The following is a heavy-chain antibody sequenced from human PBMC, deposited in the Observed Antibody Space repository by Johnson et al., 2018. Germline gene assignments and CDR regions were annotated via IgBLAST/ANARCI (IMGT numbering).Heavy chain of an antibody. CDR1: GFTFSSYA. CDR3: ARVTPSRGWYRCRFYHYCYMDV. CDR2: ISYDGSNK. Sequence: VQLVESGGGVVQPGRSLRLSCAASGFTFSSYAMHWVRQAPGKGLEWVAVISYDGSNKHYADSVKGRFTISRDNSKNTLYLQMNRRRAEDTALYYCARVTPSRGWYRCRFYHYCYMDVWGKGSTVTVSS. J-gene: IGHJ6*03. V-gene: IGHV3-30-3*01. D-gene: IGHD6-19*01.